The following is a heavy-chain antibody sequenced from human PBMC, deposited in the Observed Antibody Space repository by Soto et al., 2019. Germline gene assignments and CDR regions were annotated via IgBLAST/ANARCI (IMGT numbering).Heavy chain of an antibody. CDR2: ISADNGNT. CDR3: ATDWEAAGPFGY. D-gene: IGHD6-13*01. CDR1: GYTFTSYG. Sequence: QVQLVQSGAEVKKPGASVKVSCKASGYTFTSYGMSWVRQAPGQGLEWMGWISADNGNTNYAQKLQGRVTMTTDTSTSTAYMEPRSLRSDDTAVYYCATDWEAAGPFGYWGQGNLVTLSS. J-gene: IGHJ4*02. V-gene: IGHV1-18*01.